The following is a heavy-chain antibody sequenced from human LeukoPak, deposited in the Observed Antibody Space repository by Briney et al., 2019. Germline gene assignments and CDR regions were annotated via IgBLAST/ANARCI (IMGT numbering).Heavy chain of an antibody. V-gene: IGHV3-7*03. Sequence: PGGSLRLSRAASGFTFSGYWMSWVRQAPGKGLEWVANIKQDGSEKYYVDSVKGRFTISRDNAKNSLYLQMNSLRAEDTAVYYCARSRSHWGQGTLVTVSS. J-gene: IGHJ1*01. CDR1: GFTFSGYW. CDR3: ARSRSH. CDR2: IKQDGSEK.